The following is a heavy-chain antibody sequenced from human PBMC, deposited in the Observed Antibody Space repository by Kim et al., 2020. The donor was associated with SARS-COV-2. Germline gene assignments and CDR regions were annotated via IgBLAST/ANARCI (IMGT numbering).Heavy chain of an antibody. Sequence: LSLTCAASGFAFRSYAMSWIRQTPGKGLEFVSEISGSGGKTYYADSVKCRLTISSDNSQNTLFLQMNSLRAENSAVYYGSKAFLGGRYFDHVGEVTV. CDR2: ISGSGGKT. V-gene: IGHV3-23*01. CDR1: GFAFRSYA. CDR3: SKAFLGGRYFDH. J-gene: IGHJ4*02. D-gene: IGHD1-26*01.